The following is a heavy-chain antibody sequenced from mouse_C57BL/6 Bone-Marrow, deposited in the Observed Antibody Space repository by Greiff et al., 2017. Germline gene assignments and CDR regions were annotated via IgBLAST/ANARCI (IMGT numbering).Heavy chain of an antibody. Sequence: EVNLVESGEGLVKPGGSLKLSCAASGFTFSSYAMSWVRQTPEKRLEWVAYISSGGDYIYYADTVKGRFTISSDNARNTLYLQMSSLKSEDTAMYYCTRRGQLRLYYYAMDYWGQGTSVTVSS. J-gene: IGHJ4*01. V-gene: IGHV5-9-1*02. D-gene: IGHD3-2*02. CDR1: GFTFSSYA. CDR2: ISSGGDYI. CDR3: TRRGQLRLYYYAMDY.